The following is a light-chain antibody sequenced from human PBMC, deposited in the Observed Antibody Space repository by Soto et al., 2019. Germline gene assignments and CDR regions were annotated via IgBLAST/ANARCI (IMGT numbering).Light chain of an antibody. CDR2: RNN. J-gene: IGLJ2*01. Sequence: QSVLTQPPSAFGTPGQRVTISCSGSRSNIGSNYVYWYQQLPGTAPKLLIYRNNQRPSGVPDRFSGSKSGTSASLAISGLRSEDEADYYCAAWDDSLSGVVFGGGTKLTVL. CDR3: AAWDDSLSGVV. V-gene: IGLV1-47*01. CDR1: RSNIGSNY.